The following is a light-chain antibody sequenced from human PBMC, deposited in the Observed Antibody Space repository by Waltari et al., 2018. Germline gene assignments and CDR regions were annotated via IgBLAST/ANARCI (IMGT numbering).Light chain of an antibody. CDR2: SNN. V-gene: IGLV1-44*01. CDR1: SSNIGSNT. CDR3: AAWDDSLNGYV. J-gene: IGLJ1*01. Sequence: QSVLTQPPSASGAPGQRVTISCSGSSSNIGSNTVNWYQQLPGTAPKLLIYSNNPRPTVSTDRVSASKSGTPGSLAISGLQSEDEADYYCAAWDDSLNGYVFGTGTKVSVL.